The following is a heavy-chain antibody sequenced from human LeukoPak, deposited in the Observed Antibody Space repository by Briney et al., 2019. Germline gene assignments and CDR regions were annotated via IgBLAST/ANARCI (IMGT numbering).Heavy chain of an antibody. D-gene: IGHD5-12*01. CDR1: GGSVSSGSYY. J-gene: IGHJ4*02. CDR3: ARRYIVAGTTY. V-gene: IGHV4-61*01. Sequence: SETLSLTCTVSGGSVSSGSYYWSWIRQPPGKGLEWIGYIYYSGSTNYNPSLKSRVTISVDTSKNQFSLKLSSVTAADTAVYYCARRYIVAGTTYWGQGTLVTVSS. CDR2: IYYSGST.